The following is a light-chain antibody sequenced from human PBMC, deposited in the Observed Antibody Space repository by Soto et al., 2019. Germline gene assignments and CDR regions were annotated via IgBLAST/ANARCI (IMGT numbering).Light chain of an antibody. Sequence: EIVMTQSPATLSVSPGERATLSCRASQTVSSNLAWYQQKPGQAPRLLIHGASTRATGVLARFSGSGSGTEFTLTISTLKSEDFAVYYCQQYHNWPPQYTFGLGTKLQIK. CDR3: QQYHNWPPQYT. CDR1: QTVSSN. J-gene: IGKJ2*01. CDR2: GAS. V-gene: IGKV3-15*01.